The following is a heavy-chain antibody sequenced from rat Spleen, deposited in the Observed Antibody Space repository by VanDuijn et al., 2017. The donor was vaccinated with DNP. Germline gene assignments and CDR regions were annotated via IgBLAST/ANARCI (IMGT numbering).Heavy chain of an antibody. V-gene: IGHV5-20*01. CDR2: ISPGGGGT. CDR1: GFTFSDYY. D-gene: IGHD1-11*01. Sequence: EVQLVESGGGLVQPGRSLKLSCAASGFTFSDYYMAWVRQAPTKGLEWVASISPGGGGTYYRDSVKGRFIVSRDNAKSSLYLQMDSLRPEDTATYYCATGVYGGYEDWFANWGQGTLVTVSS. J-gene: IGHJ3*01. CDR3: ATGVYGGYEDWFAN.